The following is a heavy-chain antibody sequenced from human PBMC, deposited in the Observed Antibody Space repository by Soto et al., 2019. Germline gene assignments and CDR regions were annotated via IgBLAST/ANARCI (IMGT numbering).Heavy chain of an antibody. CDR2: IGASGGST. Sequence: EVQLLESGGTLVQPGGSLRLSCAASGFTFSTYAMNWVRQAPGKGLEWVSGIGASGGSTYYSDSLKGRFTISRDNSRNTVFLQMKSLRAEDTAVYCCAKSLWVGATTEGIDYWGQGTLVTVSS. J-gene: IGHJ4*02. CDR3: AKSLWVGATTEGIDY. CDR1: GFTFSTYA. D-gene: IGHD1-26*01. V-gene: IGHV3-23*01.